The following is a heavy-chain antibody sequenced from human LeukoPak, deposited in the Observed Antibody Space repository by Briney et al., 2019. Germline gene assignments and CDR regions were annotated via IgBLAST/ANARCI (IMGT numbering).Heavy chain of an antibody. CDR2: INPSGGST. D-gene: IGHD3-9*01. CDR1: GYTFTSYY. V-gene: IGHV1-46*01. CDR3: ASPWGDILTGLVY. Sequence: ASVKVSCKASGYTFTSYYMHWVRQAPGQGLEWMGIINPSGGSTSYAQKFQGRVTMTRDTSTSTVYMELSSLRSEDTAVYYCASPWGDILTGLVYWGQGTLVTVS. J-gene: IGHJ4*02.